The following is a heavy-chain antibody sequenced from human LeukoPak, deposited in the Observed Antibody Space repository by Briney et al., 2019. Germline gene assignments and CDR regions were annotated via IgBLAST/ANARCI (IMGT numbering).Heavy chain of an antibody. CDR1: GFTFSGSA. J-gene: IGHJ4*02. D-gene: IGHD2-2*01. Sequence: RTGGSLRLSCAASGFTFSGSAMHWVRQASGKGLEWVGRIRSKANSYATAYAASVKGRFTISRDDSKNTAYLQMNSLKTEDTAVYYCTRHIEVPATADSEFDYWGQGTLVTVSS. V-gene: IGHV3-73*01. CDR2: IRSKANSYAT. CDR3: TRHIEVPATADSEFDY.